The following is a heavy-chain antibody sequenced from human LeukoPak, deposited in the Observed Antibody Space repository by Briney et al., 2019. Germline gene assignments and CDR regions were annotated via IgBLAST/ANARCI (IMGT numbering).Heavy chain of an antibody. Sequence: GGSLRLSCAATGFTVSNNYMSWVRQAPGQGLEWVSVIYSGGSTYYADSVKGRFTISRDNSKNTLYLQMNNLRAEDTAVYYCARGRQVGASTVEDYWGQGTLVTVSS. CDR3: ARGRQVGASTVEDY. CDR2: IYSGGST. J-gene: IGHJ4*02. D-gene: IGHD1-26*01. V-gene: IGHV3-66*01. CDR1: GFTVSNNY.